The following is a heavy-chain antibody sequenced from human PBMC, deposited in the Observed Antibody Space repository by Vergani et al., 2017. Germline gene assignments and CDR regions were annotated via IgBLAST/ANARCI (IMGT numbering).Heavy chain of an antibody. CDR2: ISAYNGNT. CDR1: GYSFTSYG. CDR3: AREQWLPIDYFDY. J-gene: IGHJ4*02. V-gene: IGHV1-18*04. Sequence: QVQLVQSGAAVKKPGESLKISCKGSGYSFTSYGISWVRQAPGQGLEWMGWISAYNGNTNYAQKLQGRVTMTTDTSTSTAYMELRSLRSDDTAVYYCAREQWLPIDYFDYWGQGTLVTVSS. D-gene: IGHD6-19*01.